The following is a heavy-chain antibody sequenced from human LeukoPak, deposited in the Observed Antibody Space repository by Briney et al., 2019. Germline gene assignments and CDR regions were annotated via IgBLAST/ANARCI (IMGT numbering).Heavy chain of an antibody. Sequence: PGGSLRLSCEASGFILRSYAMSWVRQAPGKGLEWVSAISGSGGSTYYADSVKGRFTISRDNSKNTLYLQMNSLRAEDTAVYYCAKRGAHDYGDYYYYGMDVWGQGTTVTVSS. J-gene: IGHJ6*02. D-gene: IGHD4-17*01. CDR2: ISGSGGST. V-gene: IGHV3-23*01. CDR1: GFILRSYA. CDR3: AKRGAHDYGDYYYYGMDV.